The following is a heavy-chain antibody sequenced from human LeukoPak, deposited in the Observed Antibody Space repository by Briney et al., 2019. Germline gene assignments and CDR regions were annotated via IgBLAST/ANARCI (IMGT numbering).Heavy chain of an antibody. J-gene: IGHJ5*02. CDR1: GYTFTGYY. D-gene: IGHD2-2*01. Sequence: GASVKVSCKASGYTFTGYYMHWVRQAPGQGPGWMGWINPNSGGTNYAQKFKGRVTMTRDTSITTAYMELTRLTSDDTAVYYCAREWLCSSTSCYEGGDWLDPWGQGTLVTVSS. CDR3: AREWLCSSTSCYEGGDWLDP. CDR2: INPNSGGT. V-gene: IGHV1-2*02.